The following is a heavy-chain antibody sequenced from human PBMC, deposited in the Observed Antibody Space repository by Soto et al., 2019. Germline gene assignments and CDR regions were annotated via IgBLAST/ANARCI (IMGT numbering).Heavy chain of an antibody. CDR2: IHHSGST. Sequence: SETLSLTCAVSSGSISSSNYWTRVRQPPGKGLEWIGEIHHSGSTNYTPSLKSRVTISVDKSKNQFSLKLSSVTAADTAVYYCAGVRDGYNYGFDYWGQGTLVTVSS. D-gene: IGHD5-12*01. J-gene: IGHJ4*02. CDR3: AGVRDGYNYGFDY. V-gene: IGHV4-4*02. CDR1: SGSISSSNY.